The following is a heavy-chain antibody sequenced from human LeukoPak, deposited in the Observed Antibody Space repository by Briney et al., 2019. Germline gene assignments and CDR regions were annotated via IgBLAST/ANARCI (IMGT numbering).Heavy chain of an antibody. CDR2: IIPILGIA. Sequence: SVKVSCKASGGTFSSYAISWVRQAPGQGLEWMGRIIPILGIANYAQKFQGRVTITADKSTSTAYMELGSLRSEDTAVYYCASAGMGGDSTFDYWGQGTLVTVSS. V-gene: IGHV1-69*04. CDR3: ASAGMGGDSTFDY. D-gene: IGHD3-16*01. J-gene: IGHJ4*02. CDR1: GGTFSSYA.